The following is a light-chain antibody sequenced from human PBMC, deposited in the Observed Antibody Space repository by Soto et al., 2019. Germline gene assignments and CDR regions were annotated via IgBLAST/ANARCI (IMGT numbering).Light chain of an antibody. CDR1: SSDVGGYNY. CDR2: GVT. J-gene: IGLJ1*01. V-gene: IGLV2-11*01. CDR3: SSYASIYTFV. Sequence: QSVLTQPRSVSGSPGQSDTISCTGTSSDVGGYNYVSWYQKHPGRAPKLMIYGVTKRPSGVPDRFSGSKSGNTASLTISGLQTDDESDYYCSSYASIYTFVFGTGTKVTVL.